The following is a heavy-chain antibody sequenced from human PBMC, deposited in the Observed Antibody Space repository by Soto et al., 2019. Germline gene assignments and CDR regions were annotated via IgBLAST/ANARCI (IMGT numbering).Heavy chain of an antibody. CDR1: GFTFSSYG. CDR2: IWYDGSNK. J-gene: IGHJ4*02. V-gene: IGHV3-33*01. CDR3: ARDRGGSYYFDY. Sequence: QVQLVESGGGVVQPGRSLRLSCAASGFTFSSYGMHWVRQAPGKGLEWVAVIWYDGSNKYYADSVKGRFTISRDNSKKTLYLQMNSMRAEDTAVYYCARDRGGSYYFDYWGQGTLVTVSS. D-gene: IGHD1-26*01.